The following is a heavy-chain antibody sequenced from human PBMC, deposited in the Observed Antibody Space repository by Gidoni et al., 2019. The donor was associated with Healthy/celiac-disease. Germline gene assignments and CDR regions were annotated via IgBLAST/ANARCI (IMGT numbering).Heavy chain of an antibody. CDR2: ISAYNGNT. V-gene: IGHV1-18*01. CDR3: ARAPTSTYYYGSGRFDP. J-gene: IGHJ5*02. Sequence: QVQLVQSGAEVKKPGASVKVSCKASGYTFTSYGISWARQAPGQGLEWMGWISAYNGNTNYAQKLQGRVTMTTDTSTSTAYMELRSLRSDDTAVYYCARAPTSTYYYGSGRFDPWGQGTLVTVSS. CDR1: GYTFTSYG. D-gene: IGHD3-10*01.